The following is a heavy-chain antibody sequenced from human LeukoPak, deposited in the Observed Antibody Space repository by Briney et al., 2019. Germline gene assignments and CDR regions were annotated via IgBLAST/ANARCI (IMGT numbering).Heavy chain of an antibody. CDR3: ARDTPWGYFD. CDR2: IYYSGNT. CDR1: GGSIRSGGYY. V-gene: IGHV4-31*03. J-gene: IGHJ4*02. D-gene: IGHD3-9*01. Sequence: SGTLSLTCTVSGGSIRSGGYYWSWIRQHPGKGLEWIGYIYYSGNTYYNPSLKSRVTISVDTSKNQFSLKLNSVTAADTAVYYCARDTPWGYFDWGQGTLVTVSS.